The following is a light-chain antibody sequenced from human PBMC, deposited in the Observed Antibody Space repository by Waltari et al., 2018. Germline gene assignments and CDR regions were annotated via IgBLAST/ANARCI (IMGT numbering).Light chain of an antibody. CDR3: SSYTSSSTLGV. J-gene: IGLJ3*02. Sequence: QSALTQPASVSGSPGQSITISCTGTSSDVGGYNYVSWYQQHPGKAPKLMIYDVSNRPSGVFNRFSGSKSGNTASLTISGLQAEDEAYYYCSSYTSSSTLGVFGGGTKLTVL. V-gene: IGLV2-14*03. CDR1: SSDVGGYNY. CDR2: DVS.